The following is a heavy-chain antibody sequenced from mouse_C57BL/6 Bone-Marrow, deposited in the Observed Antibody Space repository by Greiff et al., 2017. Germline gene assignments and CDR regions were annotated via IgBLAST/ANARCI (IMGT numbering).Heavy chain of an antibody. V-gene: IGHV1-78*01. CDR3: ARIDYGTDGYFED. J-gene: IGHJ1*03. Sequence: QVQLQQSDAELVKPGASVKISCTVSGYTFTDHTIHWMKQRPEQGLEWIGYIYPRDGSTKYNEKFKGKATLTADKSTSTAYMQLNSLTSEDSAVYFCARIDYGTDGYFEDWGTGTTVTVAS. CDR1: GYTFTDHT. CDR2: IYPRDGST. D-gene: IGHD2-4*01.